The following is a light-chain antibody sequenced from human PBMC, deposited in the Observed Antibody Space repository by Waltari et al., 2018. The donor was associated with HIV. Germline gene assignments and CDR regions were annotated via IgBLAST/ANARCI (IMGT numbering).Light chain of an antibody. V-gene: IGLV1-47*01. J-gene: IGLJ3*02. CDR1: SSNIGSHF. CDR3: AAWDNYLNAWV. CDR2: ESD. Sequence: QSVLTQPPSTSATPGQRVTILCSGASSNIGSHFVSWYQHPPGATPKLPISESDRRPSGVPDRFSGSESGTSASLAISGLRSEDEADYYCAAWDNYLNAWVFGGGTRVTVL.